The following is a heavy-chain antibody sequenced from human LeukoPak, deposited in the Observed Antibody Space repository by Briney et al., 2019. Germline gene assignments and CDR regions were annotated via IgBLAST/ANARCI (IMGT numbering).Heavy chain of an antibody. V-gene: IGHV3-23*01. D-gene: IGHD6-13*01. Sequence: GGSLRLSCAASGFTFSSYGMHWLRQAPGKGLEWVSDISGSGGSTYYADSVKGRFTISRDNSKNTLYLQMNRLRAEDTAVYYCAKRGLAAALFRWGQGTLVTVSS. CDR1: GFTFSSYG. J-gene: IGHJ4*02. CDR3: AKRGLAAALFR. CDR2: ISGSGGST.